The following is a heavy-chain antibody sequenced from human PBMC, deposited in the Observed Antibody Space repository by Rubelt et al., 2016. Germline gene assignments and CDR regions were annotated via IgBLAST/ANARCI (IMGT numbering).Heavy chain of an antibody. CDR1: GYSISSTNW. J-gene: IGHJ6*02. Sequence: QVQLQESGPGLVKPSDTLSLTCAVSGYSISSTNWWGWIRQPPGKGLEWIGSIYHRGSTYYNPSLTSRVTISVDTSKNQFSLKRSSGTAADTAVYYCALTTIIPGMDVWGQGTTVTVSS. CDR2: IYHRGST. D-gene: IGHD2-21*02. CDR3: ALTTIIPGMDV. V-gene: IGHV4-38-2*01.